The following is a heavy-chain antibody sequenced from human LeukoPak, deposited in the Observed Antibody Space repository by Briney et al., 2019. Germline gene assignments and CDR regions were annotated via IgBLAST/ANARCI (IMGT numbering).Heavy chain of an antibody. Sequence: ASVKISCKASGGTFSSYAISWVRQAPGQGLEWMGGIIPIFGTANYAQKFQGRVTITADESTSTAYMELSSLRSGDTAVYYCARDRLGIGKDYWGQGTLVSVSS. D-gene: IGHD7-27*01. CDR1: GGTFSSYA. V-gene: IGHV1-69*01. CDR2: IIPIFGTA. J-gene: IGHJ4*02. CDR3: ARDRLGIGKDY.